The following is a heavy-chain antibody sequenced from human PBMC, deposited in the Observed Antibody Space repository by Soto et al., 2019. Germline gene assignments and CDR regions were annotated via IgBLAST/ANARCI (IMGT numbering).Heavy chain of an antibody. Sequence: GGSLRLSCTASGFTFGDYAMSWFRQAPGKGLEWVGFIRSKAYGGTTEYAASVKGRFTISRDDSKSIAHLQMNSLKTEDTAVYYCTSLRGSLGYYYYYGMDVWGQGTTVTVSS. D-gene: IGHD3-10*01. CDR3: TSLRGSLGYYYYYGMDV. V-gene: IGHV3-49*03. CDR2: IRSKAYGGTT. CDR1: GFTFGDYA. J-gene: IGHJ6*02.